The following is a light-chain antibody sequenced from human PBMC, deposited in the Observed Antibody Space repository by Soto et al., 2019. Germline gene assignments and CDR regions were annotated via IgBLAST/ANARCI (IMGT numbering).Light chain of an antibody. V-gene: IGLV2-23*01. CDR1: SSHIGSSNL. Sequence: QSALTQPASVSGSPGQSITISCTASSSHIGSSNLVSWYQHHSGKAPKLIIYEGNKRPSGVSNRFSGSKSGKTASLTISGLQAEGEGTYYCCSYAGSSPLYVFGTGTKVTAL. CDR2: EGN. J-gene: IGLJ1*01. CDR3: CSYAGSSPLYV.